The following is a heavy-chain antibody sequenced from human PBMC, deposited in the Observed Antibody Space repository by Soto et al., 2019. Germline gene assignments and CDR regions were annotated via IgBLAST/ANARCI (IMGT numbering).Heavy chain of an antibody. V-gene: IGHV1-18*04. J-gene: IGHJ5*02. Sequence: ASVKVSCKASGYTFTSYGISWVRQAPGQGLEWMGWISAYNGNTNYAQKLQGRVTMTTDTSTSTAYTELRSLRSDYTAVYYCARDPAKLWFGDGGNWFDPWRQGTLVTVSS. CDR3: ARDPAKLWFGDGGNWFDP. CDR1: GYTFTSYG. D-gene: IGHD3-10*01. CDR2: ISAYNGNT.